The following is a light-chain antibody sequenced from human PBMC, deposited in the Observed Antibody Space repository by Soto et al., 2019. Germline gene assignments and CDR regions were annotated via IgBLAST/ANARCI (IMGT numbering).Light chain of an antibody. CDR3: QQYESFSGT. V-gene: IGKV1-5*01. J-gene: IGKJ1*01. CDR1: QGVSSW. CDR2: AAS. Sequence: DIHMTQSPTTLSASVLDIVTVTCLASQGVSSWLAWYQQKPGEAPKLLIYAASGLPSGVPSRFSGSGSGTKFTLTIGSLQPDDFASYYCQQYESFSGTFGQGTKVDIK.